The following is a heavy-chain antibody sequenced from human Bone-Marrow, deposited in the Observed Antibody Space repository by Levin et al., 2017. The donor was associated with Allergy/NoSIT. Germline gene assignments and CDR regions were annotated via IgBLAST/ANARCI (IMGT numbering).Heavy chain of an antibody. J-gene: IGHJ6*02. CDR1: GLSFSNYD. V-gene: IGHV3-21*06. CDR3: ASWAMFYYDGSDFDSFSYGMDV. CDR2: ISGGSSRI. Sequence: GGSLRLSCAASGLSFSNYDMNWVRQAPGKGLEWVSSISGGSSRIYYADSVKGRFTISRDNAKNSLYLQMNRLRVEDTAVYYCASWAMFYYDGSDFDSFSYGMDVWGQGTTVTVSS. D-gene: IGHD3-16*01.